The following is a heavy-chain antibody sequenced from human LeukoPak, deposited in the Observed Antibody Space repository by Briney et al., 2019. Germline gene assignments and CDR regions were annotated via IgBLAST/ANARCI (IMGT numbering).Heavy chain of an antibody. CDR1: GFTFSSSA. CDR2: ISNNGGYT. D-gene: IGHD2-15*01. J-gene: IGHJ4*02. Sequence: GGSLRLSCAASGFTFSSSAMSWVRQAPGKGLEWVSAISNNGGYTYYADSVQGRFTISRDNSKSTLCLQMNSLRAEDTAVCYCAKQLGYCSDGSCYFPYWGQGTLVTVSS. CDR3: AKQLGYCSDGSCYFPY. V-gene: IGHV3-23*01.